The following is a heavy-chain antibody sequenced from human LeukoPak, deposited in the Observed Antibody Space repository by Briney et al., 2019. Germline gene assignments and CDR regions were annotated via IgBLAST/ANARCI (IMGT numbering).Heavy chain of an antibody. CDR1: GFTFSSYA. J-gene: IGHJ5*02. CDR2: ISYDGSNK. CDR3: ARAKTNDYGDYRPQFDP. Sequence: GGSLRLSCAASGFTFSSYAMHWVRQAPGKGLEWVAVISYDGSNKYYADSVKGRFTISRDNSKNTLYLQMNSLRAEDTAVYYCARAKTNDYGDYRPQFDPWGQGTLVTVSS. D-gene: IGHD4-17*01. V-gene: IGHV3-30-3*01.